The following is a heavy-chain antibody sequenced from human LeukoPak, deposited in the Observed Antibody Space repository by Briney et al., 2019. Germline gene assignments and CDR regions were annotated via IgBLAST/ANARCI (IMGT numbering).Heavy chain of an antibody. D-gene: IGHD3-22*01. CDR1: GFTFSSYA. J-gene: IGHJ4*02. CDR2: ISGSGGST. Sequence: PGGSLRLSCAAPGFTFSSYAMSWVRQAPGKGLEWVSAISGSGGSTYYADSVKGRFTISRDNSKNTLYLQMNSLRAEDTAVYYCAKDLSSGYFPSIFDYWGQGTLVTVSS. CDR3: AKDLSSGYFPSIFDY. V-gene: IGHV3-23*01.